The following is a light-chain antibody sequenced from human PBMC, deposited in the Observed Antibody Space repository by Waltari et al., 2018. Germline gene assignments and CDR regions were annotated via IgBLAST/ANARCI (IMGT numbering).Light chain of an antibody. CDR2: AAS. Sequence: IQLTKSLSTLSACVGDRVSITCRASQGISNFLAWYQQKPGKAPEVLIFAASTLRTGVPSRFSGRGSGTDFTLTISSLQPEDFATYFCQQLDTYPRTFGQGTKVEIK. V-gene: IGKV1-9*01. CDR1: QGISNF. CDR3: QQLDTYPRT. J-gene: IGKJ1*01.